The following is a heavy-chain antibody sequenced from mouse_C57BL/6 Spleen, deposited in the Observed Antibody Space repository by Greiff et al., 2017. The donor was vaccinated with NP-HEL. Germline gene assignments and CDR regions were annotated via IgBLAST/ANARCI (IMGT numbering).Heavy chain of an antibody. CDR2: FHPYNDDT. J-gene: IGHJ3*01. CDR1: GYTFTTYP. CDR3: ARRGYDYDGGPWFAY. Sequence: VKLMESGAELVKPGASVKMSCKASGYTFTTYPIEWMKQNHGKSLEWIGNFHPYNDDTKYNEKFKGKATLTVEKSSSTVYLELSRLTSDDSAVYYCARRGYDYDGGPWFAYWGQGTLVTVSA. D-gene: IGHD2-4*01. V-gene: IGHV1-47*01.